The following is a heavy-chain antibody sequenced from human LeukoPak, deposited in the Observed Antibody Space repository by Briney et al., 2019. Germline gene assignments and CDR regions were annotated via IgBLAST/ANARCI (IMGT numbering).Heavy chain of an antibody. CDR3: ARDRDAFDI. V-gene: IGHV3-30*04. Sequence: GGSLRLSCAASGFTFSSYAMHWVRQAPGKGLEWVAVISYDGSNKYYADSVKGRFTISRDNSKNTLYLQMNSLRAEDTAVYYCARDRDAFDIWGQGTMVTVSP. CDR2: ISYDGSNK. J-gene: IGHJ3*02. CDR1: GFTFSSYA.